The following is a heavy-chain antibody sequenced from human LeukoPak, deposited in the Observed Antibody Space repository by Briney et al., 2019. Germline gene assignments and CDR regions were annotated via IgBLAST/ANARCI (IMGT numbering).Heavy chain of an antibody. Sequence: PGESLKISCKGSGYRFTTYTIGWVRQMPGKGLEWMGIIYPSDSDTTYSPSFQGQVTISADKSISTAYLQWRSLKASDTAMYYCARLDTLNYYGSGNALYAFDVWGQGTMVTVSS. CDR3: ARLDTLNYYGSGNALYAFDV. CDR2: IYPSDSDT. J-gene: IGHJ3*01. CDR1: GYRFTTYT. V-gene: IGHV5-51*01. D-gene: IGHD3-10*01.